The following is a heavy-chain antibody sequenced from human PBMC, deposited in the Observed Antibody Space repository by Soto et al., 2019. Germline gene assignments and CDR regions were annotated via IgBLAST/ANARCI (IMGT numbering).Heavy chain of an antibody. J-gene: IGHJ5*02. Sequence: QVQLQQWGAGLLKPSETLSLTCAVYGGSFSGYYWSWIRQPPGKGLEWIGEINHSGSTNYNPSLKWRVTISSDTSKNQFSLKLSSVTAADMAVYDCAIGSLITMVRGINRFDPWGQGTLVTVSS. CDR2: INHSGST. V-gene: IGHV4-34*01. CDR3: AIGSLITMVRGINRFDP. D-gene: IGHD3-10*01. CDR1: GGSFSGYY.